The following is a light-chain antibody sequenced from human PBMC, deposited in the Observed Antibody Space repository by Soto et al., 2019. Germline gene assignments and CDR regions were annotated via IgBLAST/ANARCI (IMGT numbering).Light chain of an antibody. CDR2: DAS. Sequence: DLQMTQSPSSLSASEGDRVTITCQASQDINNYLNWYQRKPGKAPKLLIFDASSLETGVPSRFSGGGSGAHFTLTISSLQPEDIATYYCQQYESLPITFGQGTRLEIK. V-gene: IGKV1-33*01. CDR1: QDINNY. CDR3: QQYESLPIT. J-gene: IGKJ5*01.